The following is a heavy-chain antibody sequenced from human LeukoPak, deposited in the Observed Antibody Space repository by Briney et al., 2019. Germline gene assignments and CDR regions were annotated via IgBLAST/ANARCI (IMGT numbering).Heavy chain of an antibody. V-gene: IGHV3-21*01. CDR2: ISSSSSYI. J-gene: IGHJ5*02. Sequence: GGPLRLSCAASGFTFSSYSMNWVRQAPGKGLEWVSSISSSSSYIYYADSVKGRFTISRDNAKNSLYLQMNSLRAEDTAVYYCARDTDSYYDYVWGSYRYPNWFDPWGQGTLVTASS. CDR3: ARDTDSYYDYVWGSYRYPNWFDP. D-gene: IGHD3-16*02. CDR1: GFTFSSYS.